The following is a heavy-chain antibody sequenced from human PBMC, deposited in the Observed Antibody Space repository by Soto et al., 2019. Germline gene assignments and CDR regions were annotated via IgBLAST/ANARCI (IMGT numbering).Heavy chain of an antibody. CDR2: ISYDGSNK. Sequence: PGGSLRLSCAASGFTFSSYAMHWVRQAPGKGLEWVAVISYDGSNKYYADSVKGRFTISRDNSKNTLYLQMNSLRAEDTAVYYCARDQLSIGAFDIWGQGTMVTVSS. CDR1: GFTFSSYA. J-gene: IGHJ3*02. D-gene: IGHD3-10*01. CDR3: ARDQLSIGAFDI. V-gene: IGHV3-30-3*01.